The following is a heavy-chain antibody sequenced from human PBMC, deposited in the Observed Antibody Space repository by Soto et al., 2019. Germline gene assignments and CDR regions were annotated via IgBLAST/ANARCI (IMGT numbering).Heavy chain of an antibody. J-gene: IGHJ5*02. CDR2: IYYSGST. CDR3: ARTPFILEWSNNWFDP. V-gene: IGHV4-31*03. D-gene: IGHD3-3*01. Sequence: SETLSLTCTVSGGSISSGGYYWSWIRQHPGKGLEWIGYIYYSGSTYYNPSLKSRVTISVDTSKNQFSLKLSSVTAADTAVYYCARTPFILEWSNNWFDPWGQGTLVTV. CDR1: GGSISSGGYY.